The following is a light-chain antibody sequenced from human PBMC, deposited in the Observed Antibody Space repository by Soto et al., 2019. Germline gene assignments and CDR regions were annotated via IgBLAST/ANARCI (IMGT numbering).Light chain of an antibody. V-gene: IGKV3-15*01. Sequence: EVVLTQSPAPLSVSPGEGATLSCRASQVIGDTLAWYQHKPGQTPRLLIYDTSARATGVPARFSGSRSGPEFTLTINSLQSEDFAIYYCQRYNNWPLTFGGGTKVESK. J-gene: IGKJ4*01. CDR2: DTS. CDR3: QRYNNWPLT. CDR1: QVIGDT.